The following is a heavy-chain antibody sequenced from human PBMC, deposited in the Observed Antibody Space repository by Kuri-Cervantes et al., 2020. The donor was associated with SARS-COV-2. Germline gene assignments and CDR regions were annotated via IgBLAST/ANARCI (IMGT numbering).Heavy chain of an antibody. CDR1: GFTFSSYA. V-gene: IGHV3-23*01. D-gene: IGHD3-3*01. J-gene: IGHJ4*02. Sequence: GGSLRLSCAASGFTFSSYAMSWVRQAPGKGLEWVSAISGSGGSTYYADSVKGRFTISRDNSKNTLYLQMNSLRAEDTAVYYCAKDYSVLRFLGGRGGFDYWGQGTPVTVSS. CDR3: AKDYSVLRFLGGRGGFDY. CDR2: ISGSGGST.